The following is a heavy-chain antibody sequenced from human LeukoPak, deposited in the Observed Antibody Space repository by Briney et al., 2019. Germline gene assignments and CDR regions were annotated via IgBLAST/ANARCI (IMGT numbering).Heavy chain of an antibody. CDR1: GGSFSGYY. V-gene: IGHV4-34*01. J-gene: IGHJ5*02. CDR2: INHSGYT. D-gene: IGHD3-10*01. Sequence: SETLSLTCGVYGGSFSGYYYSWIRQPPGKGLEWIGEINHSGYTNYNPSLKSRVTISVDTSKNHFSLKLGSVTAADTAVYYCARGGASGSHLHWFDPWGQGTLVTVSS. CDR3: ARGGASGSHLHWFDP.